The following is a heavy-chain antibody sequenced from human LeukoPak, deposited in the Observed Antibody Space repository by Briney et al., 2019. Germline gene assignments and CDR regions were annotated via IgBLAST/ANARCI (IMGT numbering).Heavy chain of an antibody. CDR3: ARDFWGYDLWSGSSPFDP. J-gene: IGHJ5*02. CDR2: INPSGGST. CDR1: GYTFTSYY. V-gene: IGHV1-46*01. Sequence: ASVKVSCKASGYTFTSYYMHWVRQAPGQGLEWMGIINPSGGSTSYAQKFQGRVTMTRDTSTSTVYMELSSLRSEDTAVYYCARDFWGYDLWSGSSPFDPWGQGTLVTVSS. D-gene: IGHD3-3*01.